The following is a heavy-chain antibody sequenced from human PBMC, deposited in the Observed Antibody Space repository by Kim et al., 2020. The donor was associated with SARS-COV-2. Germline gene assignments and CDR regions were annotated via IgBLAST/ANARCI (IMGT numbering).Heavy chain of an antibody. D-gene: IGHD5-12*01. CDR3: ARGVRGYSGYDFLDV. CDR1: GYTFTGYY. CDR2: INPNSGGT. V-gene: IGHV1-2*05. J-gene: IGHJ6*02. Sequence: ASVKVSCKASGYTFTGYYMHWVRQAPGQGLEWMGRINPNSGGTNYAQKFQGRVTMTRDTSISTAYMELSRLRSDDTVVYYCARGVRGYSGYDFLDVWGQGTTVTVSS.